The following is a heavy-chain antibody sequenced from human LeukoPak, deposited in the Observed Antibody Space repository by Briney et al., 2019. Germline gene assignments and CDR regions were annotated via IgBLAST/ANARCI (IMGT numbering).Heavy chain of an antibody. V-gene: IGHV4-34*01. CDR2: INHSGST. Sequence: SETLSLTCAVYGGSFSGYYWSWIRQPPGRGPEWIGEINHSGSTNYNPSLKSRVTISVDTSKNQFSLKLSSVTAADTAVYYCARGEVAGTHGHYYFDYWGQGTLVTVSS. D-gene: IGHD6-19*01. CDR3: ARGEVAGTHGHYYFDY. J-gene: IGHJ4*02. CDR1: GGSFSGYY.